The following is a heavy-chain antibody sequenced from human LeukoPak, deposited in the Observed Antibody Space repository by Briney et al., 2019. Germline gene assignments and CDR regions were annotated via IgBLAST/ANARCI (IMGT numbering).Heavy chain of an antibody. Sequence: GGSLRLSCEASGFTFSSYAMSWVRQAPGKGLEWVSAISGSGGSTYYADSVKGRFTISRDNSKNTLYLQMNSLRAEDTAVYYCAKYPDHYYYYMDVWGKGTTVTVSS. J-gene: IGHJ6*03. CDR1: GFTFSSYA. CDR3: AKYPDHYYYYMDV. CDR2: ISGSGGST. V-gene: IGHV3-23*01.